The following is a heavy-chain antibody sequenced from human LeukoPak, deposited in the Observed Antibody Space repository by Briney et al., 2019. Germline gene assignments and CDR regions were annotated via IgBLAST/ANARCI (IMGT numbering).Heavy chain of an antibody. Sequence: PGGSLRLSYAASGVTLSSYAMSWARQAPGKGLEWVSGISSSGSGGNTYYADSVKGRFTISRDNAKNSLYLQMNSLRAEDTAVYYCARVLRAAAVDYWGQGTLVTVSS. CDR3: ARVLRAAAVDY. CDR1: GVTLSSYA. V-gene: IGHV3-21*01. J-gene: IGHJ4*02. CDR2: ISSSGSGGNT. D-gene: IGHD6-13*01.